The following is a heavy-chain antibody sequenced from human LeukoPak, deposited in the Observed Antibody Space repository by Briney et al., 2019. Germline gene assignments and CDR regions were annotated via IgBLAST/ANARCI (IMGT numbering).Heavy chain of an antibody. D-gene: IGHD2-2*01. CDR1: GFTVSSNY. CDR2: IYSGGST. Sequence: GGSLRLSCAASGFTVSSNYMSWVRQAPGKGLEWVSVIYSGGSTYYADSVKGRFTISRDNSKNTLYLQMNSLRAEDTAVYYCAGDDIVVVPAAKGEYYYYGMDVWGQGTTVTVSS. CDR3: AGDDIVVVPAAKGEYYYYGMDV. J-gene: IGHJ6*02. V-gene: IGHV3-66*01.